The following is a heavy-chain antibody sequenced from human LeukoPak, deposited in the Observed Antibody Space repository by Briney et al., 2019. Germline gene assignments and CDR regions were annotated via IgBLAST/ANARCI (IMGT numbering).Heavy chain of an antibody. CDR1: GFTFSAYA. CDR2: IRGSGTRT. J-gene: IGHJ4*02. D-gene: IGHD5-12*01. CDR3: AKTSRANSGYDSPFDY. V-gene: IGHV3-23*01. Sequence: GGSLRLSCVGSGFTFSAYAMSWVRRAPGKGLEWVSDIRGSGTRTDYADSVKGRLTISRDNSKHTLYLQVNSLRAEDTAIYYCAKTSRANSGYDSPFDYWGQGTLVTVSS.